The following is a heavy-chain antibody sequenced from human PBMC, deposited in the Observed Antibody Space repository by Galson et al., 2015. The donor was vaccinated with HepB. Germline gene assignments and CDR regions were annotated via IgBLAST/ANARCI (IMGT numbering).Heavy chain of an antibody. V-gene: IGHV3-72*01. D-gene: IGHD2-2*01. Sequence: SLRLSCAASGFTFSDHYMDWVRQAPGKGLEWVGRIRNKANSYTTEYAPSVKGRFTISRDDSKNSLYLQMNSLKTEDTAVYYCARARGYCSSTTCYVDYYGMDVWGQGTTVTVSS. J-gene: IGHJ6*02. CDR1: GFTFSDHY. CDR2: IRNKANSYTT. CDR3: ARARGYCSSTTCYVDYYGMDV.